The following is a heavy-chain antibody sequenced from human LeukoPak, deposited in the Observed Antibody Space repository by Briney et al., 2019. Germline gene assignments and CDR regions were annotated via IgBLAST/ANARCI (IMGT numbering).Heavy chain of an antibody. CDR3: ARGLFLSGYLDAFDI. CDR1: GFTFDDYA. J-gene: IGHJ3*02. CDR2: ISWDGGST. Sequence: GGSLRLSCAASGFTFDDYAMHWVRQAPGKGLEWVSLISWDGGSTYYADSVKGRFTISRDNLKNVLYLQMNSLKVEDTALYYCARGLFLSGYLDAFDIWGQGTVVTVSS. D-gene: IGHD3-22*01. V-gene: IGHV3-43D*03.